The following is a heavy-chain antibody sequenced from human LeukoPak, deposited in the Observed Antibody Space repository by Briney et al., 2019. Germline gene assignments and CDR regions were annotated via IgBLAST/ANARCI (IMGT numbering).Heavy chain of an antibody. CDR2: INHSGST. D-gene: IGHD3-22*01. V-gene: IGHV4-34*01. J-gene: IGHJ4*02. CDR1: GGSFSGYY. CDR3: ARGHRSGYYLDY. Sequence: SETLSLPCAVYGGSFSGYYWSWIRQPPGKGLEWIGEINHSGSTNYNPSLKSRVTISVDTSKNQFSLKLSSVTAADTAVYYCARGHRSGYYLDYWGQGTLVTVSS.